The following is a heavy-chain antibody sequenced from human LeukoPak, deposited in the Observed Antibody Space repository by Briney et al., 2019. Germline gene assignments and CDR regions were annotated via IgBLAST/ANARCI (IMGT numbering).Heavy chain of an antibody. CDR3: ARALDSSGYYEQFDP. CDR1: GFTVSSNY. V-gene: IGHV3-53*01. D-gene: IGHD3-22*01. CDR2: IYSGGST. Sequence: GGSLRLSCAASGFTVSSNYMSWVRQAPGKGLERVSVIYSGGSTYYADSVKGRFTISRDNSKNTLYLQMNSLRAEDTAVYYCARALDSSGYYEQFDPWGQGTLVTVSS. J-gene: IGHJ5*02.